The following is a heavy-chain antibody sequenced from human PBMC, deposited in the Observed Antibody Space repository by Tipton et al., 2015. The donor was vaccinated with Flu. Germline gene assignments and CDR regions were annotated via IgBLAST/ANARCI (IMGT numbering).Heavy chain of an antibody. J-gene: IGHJ5*02. CDR3: ARASYCSSTSCYRGMFSWFDP. CDR1: GGTFSSYA. D-gene: IGHD2-2*01. Sequence: QLVQSGAEVKKPGSSVKVSCKASGGTFSSYAISWVRQAPGQGLEWMGGIIPIFGTANYAQKFQGRVTITADESTSTAYMELSSLRSEDTAVYYCARASYCSSTSCYRGMFSWFDPWGQGTLVTVSS. CDR2: IIPIFGTA. V-gene: IGHV1-69*01.